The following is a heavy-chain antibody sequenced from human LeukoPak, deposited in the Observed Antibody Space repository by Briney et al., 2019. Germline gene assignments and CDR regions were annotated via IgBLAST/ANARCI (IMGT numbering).Heavy chain of an antibody. D-gene: IGHD6-13*01. CDR2: IYHSGST. CDR1: GGSISSGGYY. Sequence: SQTLSLTCTVSGGSISSGGYYWSWIRQPPGKGLEWIGYIYHSGSTYYNPSLKSRVTISVDRSKNQFSLKLSSVTAADTAVYYCARGTYSSSWREALYYSDYWGQGTLVTVSS. V-gene: IGHV4-30-2*01. CDR3: ARGTYSSSWREALYYSDY. J-gene: IGHJ4*02.